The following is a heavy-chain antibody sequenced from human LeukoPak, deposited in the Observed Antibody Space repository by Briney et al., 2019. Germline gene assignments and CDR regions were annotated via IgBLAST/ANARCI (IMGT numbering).Heavy chain of an antibody. CDR2: IYSGGST. CDR1: GFTVSSNY. Sequence: GGSLRLSCAASGFTVSSNYMSWVRQAPGKWREWGSVIYSGGSTYYADSVKGRFTISRDNSKNTLYLQMNRLRAEDTAVYYCARDGTSDWGQGTLVTVSS. D-gene: IGHD1-26*01. CDR3: ARDGTSD. J-gene: IGHJ1*01. V-gene: IGHV3-66*01.